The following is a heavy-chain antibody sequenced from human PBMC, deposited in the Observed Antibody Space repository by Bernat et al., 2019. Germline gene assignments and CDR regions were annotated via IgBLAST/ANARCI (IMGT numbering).Heavy chain of an antibody. J-gene: IGHJ4*02. CDR2: IWYDGSNK. V-gene: IGHV3-33*01. D-gene: IGHD6-6*01. CDR3: ARDLDSSSLDY. CDR1: GFTFSSYG. Sequence: LVESGGGVVQPGRSLRLSCAASGFTFSSYGMHWVRQAPGKGLEWVAVIWYDGSNKYYADSVKGRFTISRDNSKNTLYLQMNSLRAEDTAVYYCARDLDSSSLDYWGQGTLVTVSS.